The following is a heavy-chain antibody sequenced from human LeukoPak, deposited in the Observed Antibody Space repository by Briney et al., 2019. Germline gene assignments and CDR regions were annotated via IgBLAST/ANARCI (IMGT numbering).Heavy chain of an antibody. CDR2: INHSGST. CDR3: ARTPLWFGERYYYYYMDV. D-gene: IGHD3-10*01. J-gene: IGHJ6*03. Sequence: SETLSLTCAVYGGSFSGYYWSWIRQPPGKGLEWIGEINHSGSTNYNPSLKSRVTMSVDTSKNQFSLKLSSVTAADTAVYYCARTPLWFGERYYYYYMDVWGKGTTVTISS. V-gene: IGHV4-34*01. CDR1: GGSFSGYY.